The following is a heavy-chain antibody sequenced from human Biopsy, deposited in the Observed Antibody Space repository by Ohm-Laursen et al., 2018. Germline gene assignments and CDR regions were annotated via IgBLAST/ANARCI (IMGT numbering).Heavy chain of an antibody. V-gene: IGHV3-30*18. CDR2: IFYDGSNT. CDR1: GFTFNNYG. J-gene: IGHJ6*02. CDR3: AKDRYNYTPIGGFSMDV. D-gene: IGHD5-18*01. Sequence: SFRLSRAASGFTFNNYGMQWVRQAPGKGLAWVDFIFYDGSNTYYADSVKGRFTISRDNSRDTLYLQMSSLRAEDTAVYYCAKDRYNYTPIGGFSMDVWGQGTTVTVSS.